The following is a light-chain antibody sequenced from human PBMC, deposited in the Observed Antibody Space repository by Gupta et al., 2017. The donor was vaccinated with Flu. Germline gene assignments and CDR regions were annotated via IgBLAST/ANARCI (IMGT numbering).Light chain of an antibody. CDR2: RNK. Sequence: VLTQPPSASGTPGQRVTITCSGSSSNIGSNYVYWYQQHPGTAPKLLIYRNKQRPSGVPDRFSGSKSGTSASLAISGLRSEDEADYYCAAWDDSLSGPVFGGGTKLTVL. V-gene: IGLV1-47*01. CDR1: SSNIGSNY. J-gene: IGLJ2*01. CDR3: AAWDDSLSGPV.